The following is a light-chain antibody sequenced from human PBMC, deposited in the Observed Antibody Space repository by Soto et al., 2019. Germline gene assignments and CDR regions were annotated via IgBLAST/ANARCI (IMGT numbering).Light chain of an antibody. Sequence: QSVLTQPASFSRSPGQSITISCTGTSSDVGGYNYVSWYQQQPGKAPKLMIYDVSNRPSGVSNRLSGSKSGNTASLTISGLQAEDEADYYCSSYTSSSTPYVFGTGTKVTVL. CDR3: SSYTSSSTPYV. J-gene: IGLJ1*01. CDR1: SSDVGGYNY. V-gene: IGLV2-14*01. CDR2: DVS.